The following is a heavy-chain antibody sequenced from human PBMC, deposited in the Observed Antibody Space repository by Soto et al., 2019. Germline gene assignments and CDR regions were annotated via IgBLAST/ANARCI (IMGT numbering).Heavy chain of an antibody. CDR1: GGSISSYY. J-gene: IGHJ5*02. CDR3: ARGVERWEYRSMDWFDP. CDR2: IYYSGST. Sequence: SETLSLTCTVSGGSISSYYWSWIRQPPGKGLEWIGYIYYSGSTNYNPSLKSRVTISVDTSKNQFSLKLSSVTAADTAVYYCARGVERWEYRSMDWFDPWGQGTLVTVSS. V-gene: IGHV4-59*01. D-gene: IGHD6-6*01.